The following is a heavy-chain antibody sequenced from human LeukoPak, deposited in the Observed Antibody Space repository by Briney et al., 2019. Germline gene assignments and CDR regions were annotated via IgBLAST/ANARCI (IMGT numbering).Heavy chain of an antibody. V-gene: IGHV1-18*01. CDR3: ARVFGVYDYVWGSYRWDPFDY. Sequence: ASVKVSCKASGYTFTSYGISWVRQAPGQGLEWMGWISAYNGNTNYAQKLQGRVTMTTDTSTSTAYMELRSLRSDGTAVYYCARVFGVYDYVWGSYRWDPFDYWGQGTLVTVSS. CDR2: ISAYNGNT. J-gene: IGHJ4*02. CDR1: GYTFTSYG. D-gene: IGHD3-16*02.